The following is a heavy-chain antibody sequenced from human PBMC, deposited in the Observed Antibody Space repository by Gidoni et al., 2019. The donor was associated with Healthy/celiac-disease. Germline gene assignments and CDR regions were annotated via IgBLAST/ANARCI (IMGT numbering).Heavy chain of an antibody. CDR3: AREMDTPRARLYYGMDV. J-gene: IGHJ6*02. V-gene: IGHV3-7*03. Sequence: EVQLVESGGGLVQPGGSLRLSCAASGFTFSRYWMSWVRQAPGKGLEWVDNIKQDGSEKYYVDSVKGRFTISRDNAKNSLYLQMNSLRAEDTAVYYCAREMDTPRARLYYGMDVWGQGTTVTVSS. CDR1: GFTFSRYW. CDR2: IKQDGSEK.